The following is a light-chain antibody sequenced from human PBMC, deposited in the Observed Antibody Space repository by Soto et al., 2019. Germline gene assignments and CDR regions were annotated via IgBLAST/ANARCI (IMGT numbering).Light chain of an antibody. Sequence: EVVLMQSPGTLSLSPGERATLSCKASQSISSNYLAWYQQKPGQAPRLLIYGASTRATGIPDKFSGSGSGTDFTLTISRLEPEDFEVYYCQQYGGSPRGTFGQGTKLEIK. V-gene: IGKV3-20*01. CDR2: GAS. J-gene: IGKJ2*01. CDR1: QSISSNY. CDR3: QQYGGSPRGT.